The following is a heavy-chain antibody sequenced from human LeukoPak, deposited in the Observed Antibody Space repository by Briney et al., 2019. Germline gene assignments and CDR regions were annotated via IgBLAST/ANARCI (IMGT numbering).Heavy chain of an antibody. V-gene: IGHV1-2*02. CDR3: VRVGHTSGWDFDY. D-gene: IGHD6-19*01. CDR1: GYTFTGHY. Sequence: ASVKVSCKASGYTFTGHYIHWVRQAPGQGLEWMGFINPNSGGTNYAQKFQGRVTMTRDTSVSTAYMELSRLTSDDTAVCYCVRVGHTSGWDFDYWGQGTLVTVSS. J-gene: IGHJ4*02. CDR2: INPNSGGT.